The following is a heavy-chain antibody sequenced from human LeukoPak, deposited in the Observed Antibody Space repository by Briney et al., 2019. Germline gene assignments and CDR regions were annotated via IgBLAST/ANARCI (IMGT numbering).Heavy chain of an antibody. D-gene: IGHD1-26*01. V-gene: IGHV1-2*02. Sequence: ASVKVSCKASGYTFTGYYMHWVRQAPGQGLEWMGWINPNSGGTNYAQKFQGRVTVTRDTSISTAYMELSRLRSDDTAVYYCVRDRVGATPFDYWGQGTLVTVSS. CDR2: INPNSGGT. CDR3: VRDRVGATPFDY. CDR1: GYTFTGYY. J-gene: IGHJ4*02.